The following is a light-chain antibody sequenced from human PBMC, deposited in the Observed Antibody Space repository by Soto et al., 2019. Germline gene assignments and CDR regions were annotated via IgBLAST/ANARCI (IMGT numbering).Light chain of an antibody. Sequence: DIQMTQSPSSLSASVEDKVTNTCRANQRISSYLNWYQQKPGKAPKLLIYAASSLQSGVPSRFSGSGSGTDFTLTICSLQPEDFATYYCQQSYSTLYTFGQGTKVDIK. J-gene: IGKJ2*01. CDR2: AAS. CDR3: QQSYSTLYT. V-gene: IGKV1-39*01. CDR1: QRISSY.